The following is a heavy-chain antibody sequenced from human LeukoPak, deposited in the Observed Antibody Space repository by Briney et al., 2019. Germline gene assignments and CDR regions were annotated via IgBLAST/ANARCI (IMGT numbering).Heavy chain of an antibody. CDR2: INHSGST. CDR1: GGSFSGYY. CDR3: ARGYSSSSLAFDY. D-gene: IGHD6-6*01. J-gene: IGHJ4*02. Sequence: SETLSLTCAVYGGSFSGYYWSWIRQPPGKGLEWIWEINHSGSTNYNPSLKSRVTISVDTSKNQFSLKLSSVTAADTAVYYCARGYSSSSLAFDYWGQGTLVTVSP. V-gene: IGHV4-34*01.